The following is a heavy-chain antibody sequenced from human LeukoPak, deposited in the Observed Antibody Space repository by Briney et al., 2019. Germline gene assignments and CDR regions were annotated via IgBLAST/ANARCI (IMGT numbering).Heavy chain of an antibody. D-gene: IGHD3-16*02. CDR1: GGTFSSYT. CDR2: IIPILGIA. Sequence: SVKVSCKASGGTFSSYTISWVRRAPGQGLEWMGRIIPILGIANYAQKFQGRVTITADKSTSTAYMELSSLRSEDTAVYYCARDPRYPSPKLSYGMDVWGQGTTVTVSS. CDR3: ARDPRYPSPKLSYGMDV. V-gene: IGHV1-69*04. J-gene: IGHJ6*02.